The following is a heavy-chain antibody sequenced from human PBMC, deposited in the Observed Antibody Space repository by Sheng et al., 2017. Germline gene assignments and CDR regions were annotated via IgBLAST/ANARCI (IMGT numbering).Heavy chain of an antibody. CDR1: GESFSDYD. V-gene: IGHV4-34*02. D-gene: IGHD4-4*01. J-gene: IGHJ4*02. Sequence: QLQLQQWGAGLLKPSETVSLTCVVYGESFSDYDWSWIRQPPGKGLEWIGEVIRSGRTHYNPSLKSRVTISADTSKNQFSLNLNSVTAADTAVYYCARHRTYSKDFWGQGTLVTVSS. CDR2: VIRSGRT. CDR3: ARHRTYSKDF.